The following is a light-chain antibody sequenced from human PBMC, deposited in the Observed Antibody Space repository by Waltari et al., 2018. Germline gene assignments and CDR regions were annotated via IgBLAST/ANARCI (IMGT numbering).Light chain of an antibody. V-gene: IGKV1-39*01. CDR3: PQSYTTPRTYNNPRT. J-gene: IGKJ1*01. CDR1: QTISNR. Sequence: DIQMTQSPSSLSASVGDRVSITCRASQTISNRLHWYQHNLGKAPRLLIHQASTLQTGVPSRFTGSGSETDFTPTISDLQPDDFATYYCPQSYTTPRTYNNPRTFGQGTQVE. CDR2: QAS.